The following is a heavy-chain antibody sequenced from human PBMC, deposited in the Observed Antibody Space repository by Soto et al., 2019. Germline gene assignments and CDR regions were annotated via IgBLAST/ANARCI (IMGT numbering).Heavy chain of an antibody. CDR3: AKDTGN. Sequence: QVQLVESGGGVVQPGRSLRLSCAASGFTFSSYGMHWVRQAPGKGLEWVAVISYDGSNKYYAGSVKGRFTISRDNSKNTLYLQMNSLRAEDTAVYYCAKDTGNWGQGTLVTVSS. J-gene: IGHJ4*02. V-gene: IGHV3-30*18. D-gene: IGHD4-17*01. CDR2: ISYDGSNK. CDR1: GFTFSSYG.